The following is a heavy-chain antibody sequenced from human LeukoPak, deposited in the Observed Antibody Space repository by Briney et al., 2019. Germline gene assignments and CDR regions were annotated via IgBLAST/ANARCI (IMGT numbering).Heavy chain of an antibody. Sequence: PGRSPRLSCAASGFTFSSYGMYWVRQAPGKGLEWVVVISNDGSDKYYADSVKGRFTIPRDNSKNTLYLQMNSLRAEDTAVYYCAKGYSTGWYGGVDYWGQGTLVTVSS. V-gene: IGHV3-30*18. CDR3: AKGYSTGWYGGVDY. D-gene: IGHD6-19*01. CDR2: ISNDGSDK. CDR1: GFTFSSYG. J-gene: IGHJ4*02.